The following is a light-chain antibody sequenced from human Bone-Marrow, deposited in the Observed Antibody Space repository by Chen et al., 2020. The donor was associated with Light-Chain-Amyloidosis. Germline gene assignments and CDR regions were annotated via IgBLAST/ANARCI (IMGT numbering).Light chain of an antibody. Sequence: NFMLTQPHSVSESPGKTVIISCTRSSGSIATHYVQWYQQRPGSSPTTVIYEDYQRPSGVPDRFTGSIDGASNSASLTIAGLMPEDEADYYCQYYQGSSQGVFGGGTKLTVL. CDR3: QYYQGSSQGV. CDR1: SGSIATHY. CDR2: EDY. V-gene: IGLV6-57*01. J-gene: IGLJ3*02.